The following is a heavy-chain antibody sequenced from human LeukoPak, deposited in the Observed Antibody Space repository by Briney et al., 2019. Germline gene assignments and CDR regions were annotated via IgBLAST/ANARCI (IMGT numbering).Heavy chain of an antibody. CDR3: AKGGYGGYGCSGSCYGFWDY. CDR1: GFTFSSYV. CDR2: ISSSGGTT. Sequence: QPGGSLRLSCAASGFTFSSYVMTWVRQAPGKGLEWVSGISSSGGTTYYADSVKGRFTISRDNPKNTLYLQMNSLRAEDTAVYYCAKGGYGGYGCSGSCYGFWDYWGQGTLVTVSS. J-gene: IGHJ4*02. D-gene: IGHD2-15*01. V-gene: IGHV3-23*01.